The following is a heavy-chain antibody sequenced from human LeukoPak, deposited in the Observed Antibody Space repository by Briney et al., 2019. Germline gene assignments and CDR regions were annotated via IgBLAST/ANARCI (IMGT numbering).Heavy chain of an antibody. CDR2: ITSSSSCI. Sequence: GGSLRLSCAASGFTFSSYSMNWVRQAPGKGLEWVSSITSSSSCIFYADSVKGRVTIPRDNAKNSLYLQMTSLRAEDTAVYFCARGGSSDFDYWGQGILVSVSS. CDR3: ARGGSSDFDY. CDR1: GFTFSSYS. D-gene: IGHD1-26*01. V-gene: IGHV3-21*01. J-gene: IGHJ4*02.